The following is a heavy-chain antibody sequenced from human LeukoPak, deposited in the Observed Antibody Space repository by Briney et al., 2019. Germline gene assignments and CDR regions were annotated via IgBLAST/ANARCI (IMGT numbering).Heavy chain of an antibody. CDR1: GGTFSSYA. J-gene: IGHJ3*02. CDR2: IIPIFGTA. Sequence: SVKVSCKASGGTFSSYAISWVRQAPGQGLEWMGGIIPIFGTANYAQKFQGRVTITADESTSTAYMEPSSLRSEDTAVYYCARDLDDAFDIWGQGTMVTVSS. V-gene: IGHV1-69*01. CDR3: ARDLDDAFDI.